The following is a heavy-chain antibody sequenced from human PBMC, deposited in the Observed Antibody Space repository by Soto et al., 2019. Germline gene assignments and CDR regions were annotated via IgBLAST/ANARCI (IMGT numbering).Heavy chain of an antibody. CDR1: GYTFTSYA. D-gene: IGHD2-2*01. Sequence: ASVKVSCKASGYTFTSYAMHWVRRAPGQRLEWMGWINAGNGNTKYSQKFQGRVTITRDTSASTAYMELSSLRSEDTAVYYCARTGYCSSTSCYRGWFDPWGQGTLVTVSS. CDR2: INAGNGNT. V-gene: IGHV1-3*01. CDR3: ARTGYCSSTSCYRGWFDP. J-gene: IGHJ5*02.